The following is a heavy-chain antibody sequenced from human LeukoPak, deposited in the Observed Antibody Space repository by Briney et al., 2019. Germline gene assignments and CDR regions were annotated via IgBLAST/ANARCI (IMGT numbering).Heavy chain of an antibody. CDR3: ARDTPSMVRGVYDY. J-gene: IGHJ4*02. CDR1: GYSFTDYY. Sequence: ASVKVSCKTSGYSFTDYYMHWVRQAPGQGLEWMGIINPSGGSTSYAQKFQGRVTMTRDTSTSTVYMELSSLRSEDTAVYYCARDTPSMVRGVYDYWGQGTLVTVSS. V-gene: IGHV1-46*01. CDR2: INPSGGST. D-gene: IGHD3-10*01.